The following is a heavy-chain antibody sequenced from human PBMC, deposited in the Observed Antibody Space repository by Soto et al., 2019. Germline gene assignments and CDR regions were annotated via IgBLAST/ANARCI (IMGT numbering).Heavy chain of an antibody. CDR1: GFTFDDYG. J-gene: IGHJ4*02. CDR3: ARGYCSGGSCYSLLDY. V-gene: IGHV3-20*04. CDR2: INWNGGST. Sequence: EVQLVESGGGVVRPGGSLRLSCAASGFTFDDYGMSWVRQAPGKGLEWGSGINWNGGSTGYADSVKGRFIISKDNDKNSLSLQMNSLRTEDTALYYCARGYCSGGSCYSLLDYWGQGTLVTVSS. D-gene: IGHD2-15*01.